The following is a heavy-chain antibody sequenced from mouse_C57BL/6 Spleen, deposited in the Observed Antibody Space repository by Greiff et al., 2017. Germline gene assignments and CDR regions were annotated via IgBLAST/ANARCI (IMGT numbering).Heavy chain of an antibody. J-gene: IGHJ1*03. CDR2: IDPSDSYT. D-gene: IGHD1-1*01. CDR3: ARPYDYGSRGDFDG. CDR1: GYTFTSYW. V-gene: IGHV1-69*01. Sequence: QVQLQQSGAELVMPGASVKLSCKASGYTFTSYWMHWVKQRPGQGLEWIGEIDPSDSYTNYNQKFKGKSTLTVDKSSSTAYMQLSSLTSEDSAGYNCARPYDYGSRGDFDGWGTGTTGTVSS.